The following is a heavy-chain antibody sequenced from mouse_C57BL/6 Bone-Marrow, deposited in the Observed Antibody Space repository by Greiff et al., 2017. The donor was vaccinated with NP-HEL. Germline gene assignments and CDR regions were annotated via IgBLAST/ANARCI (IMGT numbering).Heavy chain of an antibody. D-gene: IGHD2-1*01. J-gene: IGHJ1*03. V-gene: IGHV1-61*01. CDR2: IYPSDSET. CDR1: GYTFTSYW. Sequence: VQLQQPGAELVRPGSSVKLSCKASGYTFTSYWMDWVKQRPGQGLEWIGNIYPSDSETHYNQNFKDKATLTVDKSSSTAYMQLSSLTSEDSAVYYCAREGDYYGNYVGWYFDVWGTGTTVTVSS. CDR3: AREGDYYGNYVGWYFDV.